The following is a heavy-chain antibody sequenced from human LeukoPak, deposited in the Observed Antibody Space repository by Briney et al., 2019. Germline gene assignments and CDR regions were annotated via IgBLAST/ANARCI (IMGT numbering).Heavy chain of an antibody. V-gene: IGHV4-4*02. CDR3: ARGRRDSYCSSTSCYELSYYYYMDV. D-gene: IGHD2-2*01. J-gene: IGHJ6*03. CDR1: GGSISSSNW. CDR2: IYHSGST. Sequence: SETLSLTCAVSGGSISSSNWWSWVRQPPGKGLEWIGEIYHSGSTNYNPSLKSRVTISVDKSKNQFSLKLSSVTAADTAVYYCARGRRDSYCSSTSCYELSYYYYMDVWGKGTTVTISS.